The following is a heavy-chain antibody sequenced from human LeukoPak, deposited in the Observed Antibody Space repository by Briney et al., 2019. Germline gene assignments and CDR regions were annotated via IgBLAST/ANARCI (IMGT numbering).Heavy chain of an antibody. CDR3: ARAGSKGLANAFDI. J-gene: IGHJ3*02. CDR1: GFTVSSNY. Sequence: PGGSLRLSCAASGFTVSSNYMSWVRQAPGKGLEWVSVIYSGGSTYYADSVKGRFTISRDNSKNTLYLQMNSPRAEDTAVYYCARAGSKGLANAFDIWGQGTMVTVSS. V-gene: IGHV3-53*01. CDR2: IYSGGST. D-gene: IGHD3-16*01.